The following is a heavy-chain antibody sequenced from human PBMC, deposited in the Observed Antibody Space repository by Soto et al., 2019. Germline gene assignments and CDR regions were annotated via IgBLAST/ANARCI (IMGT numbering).Heavy chain of an antibody. Sequence: ASVKVSCKASGGTFSSYAISWVRQAPGQGLEWMGGIIPIFGIANYAQKFQGRVTITADKSTSTAYMEPSSLRSEDTAVYYCASLGGYSGYDYYYYMDVWGKGTTVTVSS. D-gene: IGHD5-12*01. CDR3: ASLGGYSGYDYYYYMDV. CDR1: GGTFSSYA. J-gene: IGHJ6*03. CDR2: IIPIFGIA. V-gene: IGHV1-69*10.